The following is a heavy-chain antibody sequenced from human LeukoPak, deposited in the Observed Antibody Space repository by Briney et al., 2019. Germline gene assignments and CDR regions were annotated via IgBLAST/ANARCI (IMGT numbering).Heavy chain of an antibody. CDR1: GFTFSAYN. D-gene: IGHD6-19*01. V-gene: IGHV3-21*01. CDR3: ARVQRGIAVALDY. Sequence: GGSLRLSCAASGFTFSAYNMNWVRRTPGKGLEWVSSITTSSSYMFYADSVRGRFTISRDNAENSLYLQMNSLRDEDTAVYYCARVQRGIAVALDYWGQGTLATVSS. J-gene: IGHJ4*02. CDR2: ITTSSSYM.